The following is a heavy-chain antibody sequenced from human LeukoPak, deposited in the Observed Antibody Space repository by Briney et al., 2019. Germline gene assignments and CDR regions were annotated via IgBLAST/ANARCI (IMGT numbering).Heavy chain of an antibody. D-gene: IGHD3-22*01. CDR2: IFHSGST. V-gene: IGHV4-38-2*02. Sequence: PSETLSLTCSASGYSISSGYFWGWIRQSPGKGLEWIASIFHSGSTFHNPSLKSRVTISVDTSKNQFSLKLSSVTAADTAVFCCASLTTADAFDIWGQGTMVTVSS. CDR1: GYSISSGYF. CDR3: ASLTTADAFDI. J-gene: IGHJ3*02.